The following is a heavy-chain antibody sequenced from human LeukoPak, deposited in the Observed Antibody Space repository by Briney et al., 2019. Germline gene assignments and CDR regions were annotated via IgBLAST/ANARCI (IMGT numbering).Heavy chain of an antibody. V-gene: IGHV3-30*02. CDR3: ARDSGFSGTQRGEH. CDR2: IRYDGNDK. J-gene: IGHJ1*01. D-gene: IGHD3/OR15-3a*01. CDR1: GFTFSSYG. Sequence: GGSLRLSCAASGFTFSSYGMHWVRQAPGKGLEWVAFIRYDGNDKYYADSVKGRFTISRDKSKNTLYLQMNSLRAEDTAVYYCARDSGFSGTQRGEHWGQGTLVTVSS.